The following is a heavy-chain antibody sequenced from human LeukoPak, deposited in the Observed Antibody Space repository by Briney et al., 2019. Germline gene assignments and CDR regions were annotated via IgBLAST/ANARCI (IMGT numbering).Heavy chain of an antibody. CDR1: GGSFSGYY. D-gene: IGHD5-18*01. CDR2: INHSGST. V-gene: IGHV4-34*01. J-gene: IGHJ6*02. Sequence: PSETLSLTCAVYGGSFSGYYWSWIRQPPGKGLEWIGEINHSGSTNYNPSLKSRVTISVDTSKNQFSLKLSSVTAADTALYYCARGLGIPIYGMDVWGQGTTVTVSS. CDR3: ARGLGIPIYGMDV.